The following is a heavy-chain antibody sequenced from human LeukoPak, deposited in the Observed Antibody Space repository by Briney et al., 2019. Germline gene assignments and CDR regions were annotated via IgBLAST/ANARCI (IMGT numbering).Heavy chain of an antibody. CDR1: GYSISSGYY. V-gene: IGHV4-38-2*01. D-gene: IGHD6-19*01. CDR2: IYHSGST. CDR3: ARSSSSGWYNWFDP. Sequence: SETLSLTCAVSGYSISSGYYWGWIRQPPGKGLEWIGSIYHSGSTYYNPSLKSRVTISVDTSKNQFSLKLSSVTAADTAVYYCARSSSSGWYNWFDPWGQETLVTVSS. J-gene: IGHJ5*02.